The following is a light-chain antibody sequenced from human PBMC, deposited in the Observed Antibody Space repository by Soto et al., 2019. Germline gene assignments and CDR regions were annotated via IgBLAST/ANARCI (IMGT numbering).Light chain of an antibody. CDR1: QSVSSSD. Sequence: EIVLTQSPGTLSLSPGEGATLSCRASQSVSSSDLAWYQQKPGQAPRLLIYGASSRATGIPDRFNGSGSGTDFTLTISRLEPEDFAVYYCQQYGSSPTTFGQGTKV. V-gene: IGKV3-20*01. CDR2: GAS. CDR3: QQYGSSPTT. J-gene: IGKJ1*01.